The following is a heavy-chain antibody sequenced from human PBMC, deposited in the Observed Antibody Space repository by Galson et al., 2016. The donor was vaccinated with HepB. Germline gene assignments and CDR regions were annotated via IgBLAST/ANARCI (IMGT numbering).Heavy chain of an antibody. CDR3: ARVPDYSASSPFDY. CDR2: ISYSGST. J-gene: IGHJ4*03. D-gene: IGHD6-6*01. V-gene: IGHV4-31*03. Sequence: TLSLTCTVSGDSISSAGFYWNWIRQHPGKDPEWIGYISYSGSTDYHPSLKSRVTISRDTSKNQFSLKMSSVTAADTAVYYCARVPDYSASSPFDYWGQGTTVTVSS. CDR1: GDSISSAGFY.